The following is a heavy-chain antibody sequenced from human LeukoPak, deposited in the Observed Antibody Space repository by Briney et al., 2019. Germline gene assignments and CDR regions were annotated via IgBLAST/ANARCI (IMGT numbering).Heavy chain of an antibody. Sequence: SETLSLTCTVSGGSIGTYYWTWIRQPPGKGLEWIGCIYTSGSTNYNPSLKSRVTMSVDTSKNQFSLKLSSVTAADTAVYYCAREGGDSSGWYGGYYFDYWGQGTLVTVSS. CDR1: GGSIGTYY. J-gene: IGHJ4*02. V-gene: IGHV4-4*07. CDR2: IYTSGST. D-gene: IGHD6-19*01. CDR3: AREGGDSSGWYGGYYFDY.